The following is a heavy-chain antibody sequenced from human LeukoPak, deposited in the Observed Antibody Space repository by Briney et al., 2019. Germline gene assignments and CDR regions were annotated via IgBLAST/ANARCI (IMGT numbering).Heavy chain of an antibody. V-gene: IGHV3-48*03. CDR3: ATLGSVDY. Sequence: PGGSLRLSCAASGFTFSSYEMNWVRQAPGKGLEWVSYISSSVSSIYYAESVKGRFTISRDNAKNLLYLQVNSLRAEDTAVYYCATLGSVDYWGQGTLVTVSS. CDR1: GFTFSSYE. D-gene: IGHD5-12*01. J-gene: IGHJ4*02. CDR2: ISSSVSSI.